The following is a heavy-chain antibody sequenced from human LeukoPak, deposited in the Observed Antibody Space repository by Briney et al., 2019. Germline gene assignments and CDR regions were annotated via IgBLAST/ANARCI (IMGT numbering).Heavy chain of an antibody. CDR2: INPSGGST. CDR1: GYTFTSYY. Sequence: ASVKVSCKASGYTFTSYYMHWVRQAPGQGLEWMGIINPSGGSTSYAQKFQGRVTMTRDTSTSTVCMELSSLRSEDTAVYYCARAGYYDFWSGSPYYYYGMDVWGQGTTVTVSS. J-gene: IGHJ6*02. V-gene: IGHV1-46*01. CDR3: ARAGYYDFWSGSPYYYYGMDV. D-gene: IGHD3-3*01.